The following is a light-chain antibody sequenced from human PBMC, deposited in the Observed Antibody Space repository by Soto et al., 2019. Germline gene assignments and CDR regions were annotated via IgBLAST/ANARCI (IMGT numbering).Light chain of an antibody. Sequence: AIRMTQSPSSLSASTGDRVTITCRASQGISSYLAWYQQKPGKAPKLLIYAASTLQSGVPSRFSGSGSGTDFILTISCLQSEDFATCYCQQYYSYPLTFGGGTKVEIK. CDR1: QGISSY. CDR3: QQYYSYPLT. CDR2: AAS. J-gene: IGKJ4*01. V-gene: IGKV1-8*01.